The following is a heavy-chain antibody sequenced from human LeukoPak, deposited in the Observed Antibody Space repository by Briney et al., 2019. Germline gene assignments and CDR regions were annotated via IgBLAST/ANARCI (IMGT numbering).Heavy chain of an antibody. CDR3: ARESEEYSSSYYFDY. Sequence: PGGSLRLSCAASGFTFSSYAMHWVRQAPGKGLEWVAVISYDGSNKYYADSVKGRFTISRDNSRNTLYLQMNSLRAEDTAVYYCARESEEYSSSYYFDYWGQGTLDTVSS. D-gene: IGHD6-6*01. J-gene: IGHJ4*02. CDR2: ISYDGSNK. V-gene: IGHV3-30-3*01. CDR1: GFTFSSYA.